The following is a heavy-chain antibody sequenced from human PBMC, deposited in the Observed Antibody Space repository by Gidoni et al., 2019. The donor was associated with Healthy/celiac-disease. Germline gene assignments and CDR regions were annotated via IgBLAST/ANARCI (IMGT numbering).Heavy chain of an antibody. D-gene: IGHD5-12*01. J-gene: IGHJ5*02. CDR1: GGAFIGYY. CDR2: INHRGST. CDR3: ARMKGYSDYARGWFDP. V-gene: IGHV4-34*01. Sequence: QVQLQQWGPGLLKPSATLSLTCAVYGGAFIGYYWSWIRQPPGKGLEWIGEINHRGSTNYNPSLKSRVTISVDTSKNQFTLKLSSGTAAETAVYYCARMKGYSDYARGWFDPWGQGTLVTVSS.